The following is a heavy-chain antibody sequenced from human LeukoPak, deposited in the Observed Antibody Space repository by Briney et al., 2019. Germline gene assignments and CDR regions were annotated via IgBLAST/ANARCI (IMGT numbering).Heavy chain of an antibody. CDR1: GFTVSDYS. CDR3: ARRRYDSSGHFDS. D-gene: IGHD3-22*01. CDR2: ISGSGSYT. V-gene: IGHV3-23*01. J-gene: IGHJ4*02. Sequence: GGSLRLSCAASGFTVSDYSMSWVRQAPGKGLEWVSAISGSGSYTDYADSVKGRFTISKDNSKNTLYMRMSSLRAEDTAVYYCARRRYDSSGHFDSWGQGTLVTVSS.